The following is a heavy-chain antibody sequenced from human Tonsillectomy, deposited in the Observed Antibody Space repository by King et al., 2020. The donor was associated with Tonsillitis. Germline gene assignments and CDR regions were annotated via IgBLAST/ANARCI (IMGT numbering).Heavy chain of an antibody. CDR1: GASFRSYY. CDR3: ARGSGNDYSWGTYTAATKFDY. J-gene: IGHJ4*02. D-gene: IGHD3-16*01. Sequence: VQLQESGPGLVKPSETLSLTCTVSGASFRSYYWTWIRQPPGQGLESIGYIYNSGSTNYNPSLKSRVTISVDTYKNQFSLKLSSVTAADTAGYYCARGSGNDYSWGTYTAATKFDYGGQGARVIVSS. V-gene: IGHV4-59*01. CDR2: IYNSGST.